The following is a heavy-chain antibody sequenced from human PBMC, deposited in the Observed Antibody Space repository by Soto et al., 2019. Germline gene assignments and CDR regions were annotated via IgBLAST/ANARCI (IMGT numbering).Heavy chain of an antibody. J-gene: IGHJ4*02. V-gene: IGHV4-28*01. D-gene: IGHD1-26*01. CDR2: IYYRGTT. CDR3: ARREIQGPIDY. Sequence: QVQLQESGPGLVKPSDTLSLTCAVSGYSISSSNWWGWIRQPPGKGLEWIGYIYYRGTTYYNPSLKRRVTMSVDTSKNQSYLKLTSVTAVDTAVYYCARREIQGPIDYWGQGTLVTVSS. CDR1: GYSISSSNW.